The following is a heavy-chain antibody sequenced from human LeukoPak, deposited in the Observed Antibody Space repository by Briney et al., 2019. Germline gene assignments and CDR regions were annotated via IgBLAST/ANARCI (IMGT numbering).Heavy chain of an antibody. Sequence: GGSLRVSCAASGFTFSSYGMHWVRQAPGKGLEWVAVIWYDASNKYYADSVKGRFTISRDNSQNTLYLQMSSLTADDTAVYYCARAPDYGGNSEGDYWGQGTLVTVSS. CDR2: IWYDASNK. V-gene: IGHV3-33*08. CDR3: ARAPDYGGNSEGDY. J-gene: IGHJ4*02. D-gene: IGHD4-23*01. CDR1: GFTFSSYG.